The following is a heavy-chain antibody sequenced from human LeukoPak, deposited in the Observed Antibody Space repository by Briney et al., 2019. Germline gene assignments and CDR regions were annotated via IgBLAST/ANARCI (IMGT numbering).Heavy chain of an antibody. V-gene: IGHV3-33*08. Sequence: GGSLRLSCAASGFTFSNYRMHWVRQAPGKGLEWVAVIWYDGSNKYYADSVKGRLTISRDNSKNTLYLQMNSLRAEDTAVYYCARDSATYYYDSSGSDYWGQGTLVTVSS. J-gene: IGHJ4*02. D-gene: IGHD3-22*01. CDR2: IWYDGSNK. CDR3: ARDSATYYYDSSGSDY. CDR1: GFTFSNYR.